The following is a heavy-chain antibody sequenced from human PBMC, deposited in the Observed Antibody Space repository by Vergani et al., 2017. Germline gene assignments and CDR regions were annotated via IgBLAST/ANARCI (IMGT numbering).Heavy chain of an antibody. Sequence: QVQLQESGPGLVKPSETLSLTCTVSGGSISSYYWSWIRQPAGKGLEWIGRIYTSGSTNYNPSLKSRVTMSVDTSKNQFSLKLSSVTAADTAVYYCARDAMTIFGVPYPMDVWGKGTTVTVSS. CDR1: GGSISSYY. J-gene: IGHJ6*03. CDR2: IYTSGST. CDR3: ARDAMTIFGVPYPMDV. D-gene: IGHD3-3*01. V-gene: IGHV4-4*07.